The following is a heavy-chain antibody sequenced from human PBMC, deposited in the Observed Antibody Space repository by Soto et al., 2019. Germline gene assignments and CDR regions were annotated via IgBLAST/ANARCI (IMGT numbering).Heavy chain of an antibody. V-gene: IGHV3-53*01. CDR3: ARVPMGRSSSSLN. CDR1: GFTVSSNY. CDR2: IYSGGST. D-gene: IGHD6-6*01. Sequence: LRLSCAASGFTVSSNYMSWVRQAPGKGLEWVSVIYSGGSTYYADSVKGRFTISRDNSKNTLYLQMNSLRAEDTAVYYCARVPMGRSSSSLNWGQGTLVTVSS. J-gene: IGHJ4*02.